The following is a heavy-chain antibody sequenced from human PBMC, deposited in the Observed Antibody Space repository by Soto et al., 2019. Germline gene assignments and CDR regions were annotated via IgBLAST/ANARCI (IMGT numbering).Heavy chain of an antibody. CDR2: IYRGGTI. Sequence: GRLVESGGGLIQPGGSLTVSCAASGLSVSDNYMSWVRQPPGKGLEWVSVIYRGGTIFYADSVKGRFIISRDSSKNTMYLQMHPRRGEDTATYYCARVSCSGGGCYPDWYSDLWGRGTLVTVSS. CDR3: ARVSCSGGGCYPDWYSDL. V-gene: IGHV3-53*01. CDR1: GLSVSDNY. D-gene: IGHD2-15*01. J-gene: IGHJ2*01.